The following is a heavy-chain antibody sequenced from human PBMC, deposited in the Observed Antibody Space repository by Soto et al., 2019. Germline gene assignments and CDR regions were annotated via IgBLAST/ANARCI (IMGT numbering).Heavy chain of an antibody. CDR2: MYNTGST. J-gene: IGHJ6*02. V-gene: IGHV4-59*01. Sequence: PSETLSLTSTVSGGSSIRYYWSWIRQPTGKGLEWIGYMYNTGSTVYDPSFKSRVTISVDTSKNQFSLKLNSVTAADTAVYYCARDLWGYCGTDCYPLDVWGQGTTVTVSS. CDR1: GGSSIRYY. CDR3: ARDLWGYCGTDCYPLDV. D-gene: IGHD2-21*02.